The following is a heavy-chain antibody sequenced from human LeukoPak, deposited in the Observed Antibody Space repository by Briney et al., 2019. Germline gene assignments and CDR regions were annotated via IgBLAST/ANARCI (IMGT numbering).Heavy chain of an antibody. D-gene: IGHD4-17*01. CDR2: INHSGST. J-gene: IGHJ5*02. CDR3: ARGRVTTRICWFDP. CDR1: GFTFSSYA. V-gene: IGHV4-34*01. Sequence: GSLRLSCAASGFTFSSYAMSWVRQPPGKGLEWIGEINHSGSTNYNPSLKSRVTISVDTSKNQFSLKLSSVTAADTAVYYCARGRVTTRICWFDPWGQGTLVTVSS.